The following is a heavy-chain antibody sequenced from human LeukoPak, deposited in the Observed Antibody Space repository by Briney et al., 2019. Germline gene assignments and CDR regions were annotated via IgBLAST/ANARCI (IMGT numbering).Heavy chain of an antibody. CDR1: GFTFSSYG. V-gene: IGHV3-33*01. CDR2: IWYDGSNK. Sequence: GGSLRLSCAASGFTFSSYGMHWVRQAPGKGLEWVAVIWYDGSNKYYADSVKGRFTISRDNSKNTLYLQMNSLRAEDTAVYYCARSRSYHYDSSGSGGNAFDIWGQGTMVTVSS. J-gene: IGHJ3*02. D-gene: IGHD3-22*01. CDR3: ARSRSYHYDSSGSGGNAFDI.